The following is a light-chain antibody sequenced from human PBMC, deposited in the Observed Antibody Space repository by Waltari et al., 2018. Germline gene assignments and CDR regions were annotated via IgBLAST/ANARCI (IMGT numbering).Light chain of an antibody. V-gene: IGLV2-14*03. CDR2: DVS. Sequence: QSALTQPASVSGSPGQSITISCTGTSSDVGGYNDVSWYQQHPGKAPKLMIYDVSNRPSGVSNRFSGSKSGNPASLTISGLQAEDEADYYCSSYTRSSTWVFGGGTKLTVL. CDR3: SSYTRSSTWV. CDR1: SSDVGGYND. J-gene: IGLJ3*02.